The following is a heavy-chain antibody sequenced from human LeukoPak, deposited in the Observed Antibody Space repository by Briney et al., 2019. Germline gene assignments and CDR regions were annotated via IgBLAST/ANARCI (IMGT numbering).Heavy chain of an antibody. Sequence: GESLKISCKGSGYSFTSDWIGWVRQMPGKGLEWMGIIYPGDSDTRYSPSFQGQVTISADKSISTAYLQWSSLKASDTAMYYCARTMDGYNPAPNYYYGMDVWGQGTTVTVSS. V-gene: IGHV5-51*01. CDR3: ARTMDGYNPAPNYYYGMDV. J-gene: IGHJ6*02. CDR1: GYSFTSDW. CDR2: IYPGDSDT. D-gene: IGHD5-24*01.